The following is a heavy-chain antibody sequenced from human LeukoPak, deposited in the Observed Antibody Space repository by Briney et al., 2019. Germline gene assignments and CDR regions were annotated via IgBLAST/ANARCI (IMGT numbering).Heavy chain of an antibody. CDR1: GFTFSSYG. CDR2: ISYDGSNK. J-gene: IGHJ4*02. V-gene: IGHV3-30*18. Sequence: PGGSLRLSCAASGFTFSSYGMHWVRQAPGKGLEWVAVISYDGSNKYYADSVKGRFTISRDKSKNTLYLQMNSLRAEDTAVYYCAKEQQLGIFDYWGQGTLVTVSS. D-gene: IGHD6-13*01. CDR3: AKEQQLGIFDY.